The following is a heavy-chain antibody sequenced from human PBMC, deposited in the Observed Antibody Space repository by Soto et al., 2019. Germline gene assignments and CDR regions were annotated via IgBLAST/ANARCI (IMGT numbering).Heavy chain of an antibody. D-gene: IGHD2-8*02. J-gene: IGHJ6*02. CDR3: ARGDCTGAYCVSWHFNYGVDV. CDR1: GFTFNTYC. Sequence: QVQLVESGGGVVQPGGSLRLSCTTSGFTFNTYCMYWVRQAPVKGLEWVAIIWYDGSNKYYGDSVQGRFTISRDNSKNTLYLQMNSLRAEYTALYYCARGDCTGAYCVSWHFNYGVDVWGQGTTVTVSS. CDR2: IWYDGSNK. V-gene: IGHV3-33*08.